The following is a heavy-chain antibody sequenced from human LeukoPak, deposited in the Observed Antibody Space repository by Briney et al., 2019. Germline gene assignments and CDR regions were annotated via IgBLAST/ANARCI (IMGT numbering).Heavy chain of an antibody. CDR1: GGSISTYH. Sequence: PSETLSLTCTISGGSISTYHWSWIRQPPQKGLEWICYIYKGSTNYNPSLKRRVTISVVTPKNQFSLKLRSVPAADTAVYYCARLTRDGYTTFWGQGTLVTVSS. J-gene: IGHJ4*02. CDR2: IYKGST. CDR3: ARLTRDGYTTF. V-gene: IGHV4-59*01. D-gene: IGHD5-24*01.